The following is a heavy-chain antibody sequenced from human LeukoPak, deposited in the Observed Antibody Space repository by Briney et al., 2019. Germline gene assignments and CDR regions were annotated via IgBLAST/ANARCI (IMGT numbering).Heavy chain of an antibody. CDR1: GFTFSSYW. CDR2: IKQDGSEK. CDR3: ARDWFGYGTFYYYYYGMDV. J-gene: IGHJ6*02. Sequence: GGSLRLSCAASGFTFSSYWVSWVRQAPGKGLEWVANIKQDGSEKYYVDSVKGRFTISRDNAKNSLYLQMNSLRAEDTAVYYCARDWFGYGTFYYYYYGMDVWGQGTTVTVSS. D-gene: IGHD3-10*01. V-gene: IGHV3-7*01.